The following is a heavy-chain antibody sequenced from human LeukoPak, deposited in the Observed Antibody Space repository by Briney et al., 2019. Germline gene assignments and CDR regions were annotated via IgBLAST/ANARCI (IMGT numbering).Heavy chain of an antibody. J-gene: IGHJ4*02. D-gene: IGHD3-3*01. CDR1: GYTFTSYG. CDR2: IIPIFGTA. V-gene: IGHV1-69*13. Sequence: SVKVSCKASGYTFTSYGISWVRQAPGQGLEWMGGIIPIFGTANYAQKFQGRVTITADASTSTAYMELSSLRSEDTAVYYCATTLSYDFWSGVGYYFDYWGQGTLVTVSS. CDR3: ATTLSYDFWSGVGYYFDY.